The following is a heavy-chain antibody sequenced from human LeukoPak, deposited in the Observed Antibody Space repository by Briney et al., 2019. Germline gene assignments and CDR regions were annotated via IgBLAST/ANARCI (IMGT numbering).Heavy chain of an antibody. V-gene: IGHV3-15*01. J-gene: IGHJ4*02. CDR3: TTDSAVTTFVVH. D-gene: IGHD4-17*01. CDR2: IKSKTDGGTT. Sequence: PGGSLRLSCAASGFTFSNAWMSWVRQAPGKGLEWVGRIKSKTDGGTTDYAAPVKGRFTISRDDSKNTLYLQMNSLKTEDTAVYYCTTDSAVTTFVVHWGQGTLVTVSS. CDR1: GFTFSNAW.